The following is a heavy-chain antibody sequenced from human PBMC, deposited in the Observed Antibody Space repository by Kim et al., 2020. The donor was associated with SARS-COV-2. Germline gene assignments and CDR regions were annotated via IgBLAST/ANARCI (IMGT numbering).Heavy chain of an antibody. CDR3: ARHPVVVPSVDY. CDR1: GFTFSTFW. J-gene: IGHJ4*02. Sequence: GGSLKLSCVASGFTFSTFWMSWVRQAPGKGLEWVAMVKDDGSFESHVDSVKGRFTISRDNAKNPLYLQMSSLRVDDTAVYFCARHPVVVPSVDYWGQGIL. D-gene: IGHD2-15*01. CDR2: VKDDGSFE. V-gene: IGHV3-7*01.